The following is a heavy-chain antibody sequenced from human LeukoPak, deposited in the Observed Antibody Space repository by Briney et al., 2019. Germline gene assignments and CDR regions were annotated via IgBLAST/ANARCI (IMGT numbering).Heavy chain of an antibody. D-gene: IGHD6-13*01. J-gene: IGHJ3*02. CDR3: AKSNGYGLADI. CDR1: GGSISSSSYY. V-gene: IGHV4-39*07. Sequence: PSETLSLTCTVSGGSISSSSYYWGWIRQPPGKGLEWIGNIFYRGGTYYSPSLKSRVTISLDTSRNQFSLNLNSVTAADTAVYYCAKSNGYGLADIWGQGTMVTVSS. CDR2: IFYRGGT.